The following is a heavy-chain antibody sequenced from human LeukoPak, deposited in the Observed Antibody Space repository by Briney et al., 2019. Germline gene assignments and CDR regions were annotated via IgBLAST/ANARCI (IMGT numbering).Heavy chain of an antibody. Sequence: GASVTVSCKASGYTFTGYYMHWVRQAPGQGLEWMGWINPNSGGTNYAQKFQGRVTMTRDTSISTAYMELSRLRSDDTAVYYCARGLAAPADQYYMDVWGKGTTVTVSS. D-gene: IGHD6-6*01. J-gene: IGHJ6*03. CDR1: GYTFTGYY. CDR2: INPNSGGT. V-gene: IGHV1-2*02. CDR3: ARGLAAPADQYYMDV.